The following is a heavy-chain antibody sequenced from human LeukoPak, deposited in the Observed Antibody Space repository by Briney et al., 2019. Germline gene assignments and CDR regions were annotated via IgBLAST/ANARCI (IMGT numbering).Heavy chain of an antibody. V-gene: IGHV3-9*03. J-gene: IGHJ4*02. D-gene: IGHD2-2*01. Sequence: GGSLRLSCAASGFTFDDYAMHWVRQAPGKGLEWVSGIGWNSGSIGYADSVKGRFTISRDNAKNSLYLQMNSLRAEDMALYYCAKGLFNQPLFDYWGQGTLVTVSS. CDR2: IGWNSGSI. CDR1: GFTFDDYA. CDR3: AKGLFNQPLFDY.